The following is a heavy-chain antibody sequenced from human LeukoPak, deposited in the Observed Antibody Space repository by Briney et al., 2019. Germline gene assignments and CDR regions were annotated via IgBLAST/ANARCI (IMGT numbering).Heavy chain of an antibody. CDR2: IYYSGST. CDR1: GGSISSSSYY. D-gene: IGHD3-3*01. V-gene: IGHV4-39*07. Sequence: SETLSLTCTVSGGSISSSSYYWGWIRQPPGKGLEWIGSIYYSGSTYYNPSLKSRVTISVDTSKNQFSLKLSSVTAADTAVYYCARDSRFLEWLLFDYWGQGTLVTVSS. CDR3: ARDSRFLEWLLFDY. J-gene: IGHJ4*02.